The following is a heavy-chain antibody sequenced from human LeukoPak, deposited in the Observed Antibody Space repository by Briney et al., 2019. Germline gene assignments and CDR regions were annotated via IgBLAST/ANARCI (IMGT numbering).Heavy chain of an antibody. V-gene: IGHV3-48*01. CDR2: ISGSSTSI. D-gene: IGHD3-9*01. J-gene: IGHJ4*02. CDR3: AREGLLNFDY. CDR1: GFVFSRYS. Sequence: GGSLRLSCAASGFVFSRYSMNWVRQAPGKGLEWVSYISGSSTSIFYVDSVKGRFTITRDNAKNSLYLQMNSLRAEDTAVYYCAREGLLNFDYWGRGTLVTVSS.